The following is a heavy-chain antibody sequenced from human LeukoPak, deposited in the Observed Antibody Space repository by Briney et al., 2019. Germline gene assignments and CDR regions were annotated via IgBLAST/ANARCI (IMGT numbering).Heavy chain of an antibody. CDR3: AKGSSGLFDY. CDR1: GFTFSSYA. CDR2: ISGSGGST. V-gene: IGHV3-23*01. Sequence: GGSLRLSCAASGFTFSSYAMSWIRQAPGKGLEWVSAISGSGGSTYCADSVKGRFTISRDNSKNTLYLQMNSLRAEDTAVYYCAKGSSGLFDYWGQGTLVTDSS. J-gene: IGHJ4*02. D-gene: IGHD3-10*01.